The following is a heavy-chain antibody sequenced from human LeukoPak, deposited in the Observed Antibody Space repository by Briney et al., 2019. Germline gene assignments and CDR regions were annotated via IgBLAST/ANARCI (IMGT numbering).Heavy chain of an antibody. D-gene: IGHD3-3*01. Sequence: ASVKVPCKASGYTFTGYYMHWVRQAPGQGLEWMGWINPNSGGTNYAQKFQGRVTMTRDTSISTAYMELSRLRSDDTAVYYCAILLDGVVISDYWGQGTLVTVSS. V-gene: IGHV1-2*02. CDR3: AILLDGVVISDY. J-gene: IGHJ4*02. CDR1: GYTFTGYY. CDR2: INPNSGGT.